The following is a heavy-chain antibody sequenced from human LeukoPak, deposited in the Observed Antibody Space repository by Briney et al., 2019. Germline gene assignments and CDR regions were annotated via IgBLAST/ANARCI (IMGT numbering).Heavy chain of an antibody. CDR3: ARTSSRVAAAGKRAFGY. J-gene: IGHJ4*02. CDR1: GYTFTSYD. CDR2: MNPDSGNT. D-gene: IGHD6-13*01. V-gene: IGHV1-8*01. Sequence: ASVKVSCKASGYTFTSYDINWVRQATGQGLEWMGWMNPDSGNTGYAQKFQGRVTMTRNTSISTAYMELSSLRSEDTAVYYCARTSSRVAAAGKRAFGYWGQGTLVTVSS.